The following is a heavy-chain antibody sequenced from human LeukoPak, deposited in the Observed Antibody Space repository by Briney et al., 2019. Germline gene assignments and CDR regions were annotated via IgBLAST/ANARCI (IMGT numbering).Heavy chain of an antibody. J-gene: IGHJ4*02. CDR2: ISGSGGST. CDR1: GFTFSSYA. D-gene: IGHD2-21*02. Sequence: GGSLRLSCAASGFTFSSYAMSWVRQALGKGLEWVSAISGSGGSTYYADSVKGRFTISRDNSKNTLYLQMNSLRAEDTAVYYCAKDTGGDSRPFDYWGQGTLVTVSS. CDR3: AKDTGGDSRPFDY. V-gene: IGHV3-23*01.